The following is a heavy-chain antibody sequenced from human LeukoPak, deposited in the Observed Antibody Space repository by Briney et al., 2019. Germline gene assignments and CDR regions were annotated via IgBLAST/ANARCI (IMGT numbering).Heavy chain of an antibody. V-gene: IGHV1-69*05. CDR2: IIPIFGTA. CDR1: GGTFSSYA. Sequence: VASVKVSCKASGGTFSSYAISWVRQAPGQGLEWMGRIIPIFGTANYAQKFQGRVTITTDESTSTAYMELSSLRSEDTAVYYCARAHRDCTNGVCPDIDYWGQGTLVTVSS. CDR3: ARAHRDCTNGVCPDIDY. D-gene: IGHD2-8*01. J-gene: IGHJ4*02.